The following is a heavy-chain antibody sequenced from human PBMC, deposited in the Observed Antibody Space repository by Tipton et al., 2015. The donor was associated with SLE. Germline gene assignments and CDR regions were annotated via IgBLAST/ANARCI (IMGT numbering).Heavy chain of an antibody. Sequence: SLRLSCAASGFTFSSYAMSWVRHAPGKGLEWVSAISGRGGSTYYADSVKGRFTISRDNSKNTLYLQMNSLRAEDTAVYYCARVSLVTGGDAFDLWDQGIMVTDSS. V-gene: IGHV3-23*01. J-gene: IGHJ3*01. CDR3: ARVSLVTGGDAFDL. D-gene: IGHD3-9*01. CDR1: GFTFSSYA. CDR2: ISGRGGST.